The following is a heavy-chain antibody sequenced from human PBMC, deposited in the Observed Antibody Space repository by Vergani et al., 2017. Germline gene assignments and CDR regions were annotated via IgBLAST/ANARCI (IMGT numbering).Heavy chain of an antibody. J-gene: IGHJ4*02. CDR2: IYYSGST. Sequence: QVQLQESGPGLVKPSETLSLTCTVSGGSISSYYWSWIRQPPGKGLEWIGYIYYSGSTNSNPSLKSRVTISVDTSKNQFSLKLSSVTAADTAVYYCARAPLEWLSPSDWGQGTLVTVSS. CDR1: GGSISSYY. D-gene: IGHD6-19*01. V-gene: IGHV4-59*01. CDR3: ARAPLEWLSPSD.